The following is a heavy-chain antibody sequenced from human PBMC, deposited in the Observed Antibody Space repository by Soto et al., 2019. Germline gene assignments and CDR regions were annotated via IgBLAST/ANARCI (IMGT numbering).Heavy chain of an antibody. J-gene: IGHJ5*02. CDR3: ARERVLRPAMVPNWFDP. Sequence: QVQLVQSGAEVKKPGASVKVSCKASGYTFTSYYMHWVRQAPGQGLEWMGIINPSGGRTSYAQKLKGRVTMTRDTSTSTVYMELRRLRSEDTAVYYCARERVLRPAMVPNWFDPWGQGTLVTVSS. V-gene: IGHV1-46*04. CDR2: INPSGGRT. D-gene: IGHD5-18*01. CDR1: GYTFTSYY.